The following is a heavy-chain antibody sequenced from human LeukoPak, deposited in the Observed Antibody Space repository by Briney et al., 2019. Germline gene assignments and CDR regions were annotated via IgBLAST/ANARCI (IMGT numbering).Heavy chain of an antibody. J-gene: IGHJ2*01. V-gene: IGHV4-59*01. D-gene: IGHD3-9*01. CDR1: GGSFTNYY. CDR3: ARDPSSDYDILTGYSRPESYFDL. CDR2: IYYSGST. Sequence: SETLSLTCTVSGGSFTNYYWSWIRQPPGKGLEWIGHIYYSGSTNYNPSLKSRVTISVDTSKNQFSLKLSSVTAADTAVYYCARDPSSDYDILTGYSRPESYFDLWGRGTLVTVSS.